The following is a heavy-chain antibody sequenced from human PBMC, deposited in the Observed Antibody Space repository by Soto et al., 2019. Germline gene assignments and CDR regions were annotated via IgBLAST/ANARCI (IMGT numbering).Heavy chain of an antibody. D-gene: IGHD1-26*01. V-gene: IGHV3-7*05. CDR2: IAGDGTEK. Sequence: GGSLRLSCEASETTFNTYWMTWIRQAPGKGLEWVANIAGDGTEKNYVDSVKGRFTVSRDNAKRSLYLQMDSLRVEDTAVYYCVRGLYTGSPHFFYWGQGTLVTVS. CDR3: VRGLYTGSPHFFY. J-gene: IGHJ4*02. CDR1: ETTFNTYW.